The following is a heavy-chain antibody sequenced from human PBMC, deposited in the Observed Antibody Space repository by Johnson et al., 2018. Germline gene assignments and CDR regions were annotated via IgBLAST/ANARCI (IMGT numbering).Heavy chain of an antibody. CDR2: LYYSGST. V-gene: IGHV4-59*01. Sequence: QVQLQESGPGLVKPSETLSLTCTVSGGSISSYYWSWIRQPPGKGLAWIGYLYYSGSTNYNHSRKSRVTISEDTSQNQFSLKLSSVTAAATAVYYCARVREGYTDDAFDIWGQGTMVTVSS. J-gene: IGHJ3*02. CDR3: ARVREGYTDDAFDI. D-gene: IGHD5-24*01. CDR1: GGSISSYY.